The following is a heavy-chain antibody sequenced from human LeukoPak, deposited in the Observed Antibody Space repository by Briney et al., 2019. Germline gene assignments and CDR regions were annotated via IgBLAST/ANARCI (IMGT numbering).Heavy chain of an antibody. CDR1: GFTFGSYS. D-gene: IGHD6-19*01. V-gene: IGHV3-21*01. CDR3: AREEVAEQGYFDY. J-gene: IGHJ4*02. Sequence: GGSLRLSCAASGFTFGSYSMNWVRQAPGKGLEWVSSISSSSSYIYYADSVKGRFTISRDNAKNSPYLQMNSLRAEDTAVYYCAREEVAEQGYFDYWGQGTLVTVSS. CDR2: ISSSSSYI.